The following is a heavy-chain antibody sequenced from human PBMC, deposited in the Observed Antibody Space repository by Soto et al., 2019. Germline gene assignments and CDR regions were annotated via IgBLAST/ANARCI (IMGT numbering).Heavy chain of an antibody. Sequence: PSETLSLTCAVYGGSLSGYYWSWIRQPPGKGLEWIGEINHSGSTNYNPSLKSRVTISVDTSKNQFSLKLSSVTAADTAVYYCARGRRQQLVPTNFDYWGQGTLVTVSS. CDR1: GGSLSGYY. CDR2: INHSGST. J-gene: IGHJ4*02. V-gene: IGHV4-34*01. CDR3: ARGRRQQLVPTNFDY. D-gene: IGHD6-13*01.